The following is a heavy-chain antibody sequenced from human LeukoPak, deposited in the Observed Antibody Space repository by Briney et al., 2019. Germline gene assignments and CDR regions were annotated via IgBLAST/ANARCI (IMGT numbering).Heavy chain of an antibody. CDR3: ATFLPGAPTHNYYYYYMDV. CDR2: FDPEHSET. CDR1: GYTLTELS. V-gene: IGHV1-24*01. J-gene: IGHJ6*03. Sequence: GATVKVSCKVSGYTLTELSMHWVRQAPGKGLEWMGGFDPEHSETIYAQKFQGRVIMTEDTSTDTAYMELSSLRSEDTAVYYCATFLPGAPTHNYYYYYMDVWGKGTTVTVSS. D-gene: IGHD2-15*01.